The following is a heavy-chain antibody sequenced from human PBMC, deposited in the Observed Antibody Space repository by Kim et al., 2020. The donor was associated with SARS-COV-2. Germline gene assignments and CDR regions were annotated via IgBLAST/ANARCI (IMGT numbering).Heavy chain of an antibody. J-gene: IGHJ4*02. D-gene: IGHD3-9*01. CDR3: AGGILTGNYFDY. Sequence: NYNPSLKGRVTISVDTSKNQFSLKLSSVTAADTAVYYCAGGILTGNYFDYWGQGTLVTVSS. V-gene: IGHV4-4*09.